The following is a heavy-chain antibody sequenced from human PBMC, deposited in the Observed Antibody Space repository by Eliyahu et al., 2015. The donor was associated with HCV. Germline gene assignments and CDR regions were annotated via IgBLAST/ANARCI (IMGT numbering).Heavy chain of an antibody. CDR2: IDAYSGNT. V-gene: IGHV1-18*01. Sequence: QVQLVQSGAEVKKPGASVKVSCKASGYSFNIYGISWVRQAPGQGLEWMGWIDAYSGNTDFAQKFQGRLTMTKDTATSTAYMHLRSLRSDDTAVYYCARDYGSGGLSPTNYYDNTGYYPQYFDYWGQGTQVTVSS. CDR1: GYSFNIYG. D-gene: IGHD3-22*01. CDR3: ARDYGSGGLSPTNYYDNTGYYPQYFDY. J-gene: IGHJ4*02.